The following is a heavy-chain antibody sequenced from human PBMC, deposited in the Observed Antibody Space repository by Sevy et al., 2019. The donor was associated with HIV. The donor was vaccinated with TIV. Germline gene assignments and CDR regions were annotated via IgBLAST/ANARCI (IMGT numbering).Heavy chain of an antibody. CDR3: ARDWWDRYGYHWLDP. J-gene: IGHJ5*02. Sequence: GGSLRLSCAASGFTFSSYSMIWVRQAPGKGLEWISYISGGSVTIYYADSVKGRFTISRDNAKKSVYLEMNSLGVEDTAAYYSARDWWDRYGYHWLDPWGQGTLVTVSS. D-gene: IGHD5-18*01. V-gene: IGHV3-48*01. CDR2: ISGGSVTI. CDR1: GFTFSSYS.